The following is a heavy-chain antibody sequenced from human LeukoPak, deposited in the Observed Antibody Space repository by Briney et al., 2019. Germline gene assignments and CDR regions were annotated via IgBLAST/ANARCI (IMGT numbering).Heavy chain of an antibody. D-gene: IGHD5-18*01. CDR1: GFTFTSFG. J-gene: IGHJ6*03. Sequence: GGSLRLSCAASGFTFTSFGMSWVRQAPGKGLEWVSTISGSGGSTYYADSVKGRFTISRDNSKNTLYLQMNTLRAEDTAVYYCAKASRFGYSYGPRGYFHYMDVWGKGTTVTISS. CDR2: ISGSGGST. V-gene: IGHV3-23*01. CDR3: AKASRFGYSYGPRGYFHYMDV.